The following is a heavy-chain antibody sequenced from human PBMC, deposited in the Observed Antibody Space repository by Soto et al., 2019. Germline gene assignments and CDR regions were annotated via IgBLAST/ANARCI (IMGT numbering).Heavy chain of an antibody. CDR2: IFYTGST. Sequence: QVRLQESGPGLVKPSETLSLTCTVSDGSINSDYWSWIRQPPGKGLEWIGYIFYTGSTNYNPSLKNRVTISLDKSKNHFSLKLTSVTAADTAVYYCARCYYDYYIDVWGRGTTVTVSS. CDR1: DGSINSDY. J-gene: IGHJ6*03. V-gene: IGHV4-59*01. CDR3: ARCYYDYYIDV.